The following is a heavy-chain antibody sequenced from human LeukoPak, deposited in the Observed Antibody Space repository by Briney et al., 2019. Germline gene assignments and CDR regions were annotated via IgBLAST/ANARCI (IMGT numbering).Heavy chain of an antibody. CDR2: IYTSGST. CDR1: GGSISSYY. J-gene: IGHJ6*03. V-gene: IGHV4-4*07. CDR3: ARGGGQQMVGRYYYYYYMDV. Sequence: PSETLSLTCTVSGGSISSYYWIWIGQPAGKGLEWIGRIYTSGSTNYNPSLKSRVTISVDKSKNQFSLKLSSVTAADTAVYYCARGGGQQMVGRYYYYYYMDVWGKGTTVTVSS. D-gene: IGHD6-13*01.